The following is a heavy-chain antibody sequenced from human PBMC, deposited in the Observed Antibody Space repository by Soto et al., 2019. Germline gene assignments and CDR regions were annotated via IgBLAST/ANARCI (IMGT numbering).Heavy chain of an antibody. CDR3: AREEGATVANNWFDS. CDR2: IRPDGSEK. CDR1: GFTFRSYW. J-gene: IGHJ5*01. Sequence: EVQVVESGGGLVQPGGSLRVSCVGSGFTFRSYWMSWVRQAPGKWLEWVANIRPDGSEKYYVDSVKGRFTISRDNAKNSLYLQMSSLRAEDTAVYYCAREEGATVANNWFDSWGQGALVTVSS. V-gene: IGHV3-7*03. D-gene: IGHD4-17*01.